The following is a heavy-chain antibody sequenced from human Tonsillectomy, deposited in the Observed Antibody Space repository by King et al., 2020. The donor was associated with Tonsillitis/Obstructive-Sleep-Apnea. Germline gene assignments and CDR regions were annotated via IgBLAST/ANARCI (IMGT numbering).Heavy chain of an antibody. V-gene: IGHV5-51*01. D-gene: IGHD1-1*01. CDR1: GYSFPSYL. J-gene: IGHJ4*02. CDR3: ARHKSGRTEFDY. Sequence: VQLVESGAEVKKSGESLKISCKGSGYSFPSYLIACVRQMPGKGLEWMGIIYPGDSDTRYSPSFQGQVTISTDKSISAAYLQWSSLKASDTAIYYCARHKSGRTEFDYWGQGTRVTVSS. CDR2: IYPGDSDT.